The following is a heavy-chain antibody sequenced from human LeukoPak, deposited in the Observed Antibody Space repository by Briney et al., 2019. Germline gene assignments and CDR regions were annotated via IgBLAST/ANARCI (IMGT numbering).Heavy chain of an antibody. CDR2: ISGGGDIT. D-gene: IGHD2-21*02. Sequence: GGSLRLSCAASGFTFSSYAMSWVRQAPGKGLEWVSAISGGGDITYYADSVKGRFTISRDNPKDTLFLQMHSLRPGDTAVYYCVREDTPATANYWGQGTLVTISS. J-gene: IGHJ4*02. V-gene: IGHV3-23*01. CDR1: GFTFSSYA. CDR3: VREDTPATANY.